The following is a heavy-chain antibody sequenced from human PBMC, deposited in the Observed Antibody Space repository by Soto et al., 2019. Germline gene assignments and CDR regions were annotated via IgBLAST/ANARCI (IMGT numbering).Heavy chain of an antibody. D-gene: IGHD4-4*01. CDR1: GFTFGDYA. Sequence: GGSLRLSCTASGFTFGDYAMSWFRQAPGKGLEWVGFIRSKAYGGTTEYAASVKGRFTISRDDSKSMAYLQMNSLKTEDTAVYYCTRYYDYSKMDYYYYMDVWGKGTTVTVSS. V-gene: IGHV3-49*03. CDR3: TRYYDYSKMDYYYYMDV. J-gene: IGHJ6*03. CDR2: IRSKAYGGTT.